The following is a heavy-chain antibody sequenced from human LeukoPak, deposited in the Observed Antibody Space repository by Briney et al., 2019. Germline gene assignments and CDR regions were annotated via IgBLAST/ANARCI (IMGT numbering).Heavy chain of an antibody. J-gene: IGHJ6*03. CDR1: GGSISSSSYY. CDR2: IYYSGST. CDR3: ARLTIFRRYMDV. V-gene: IGHV4-39*01. Sequence: SETLSLTCTVSGGSISSSSYYWGWIRQPPGKGLEWIGSIYYSGSTYYNPSLKSRVTISVDTSKNQFSLKLSSVTAADTAVYYCARLTIFRRYMDVWGKGTTVTISS. D-gene: IGHD3-9*01.